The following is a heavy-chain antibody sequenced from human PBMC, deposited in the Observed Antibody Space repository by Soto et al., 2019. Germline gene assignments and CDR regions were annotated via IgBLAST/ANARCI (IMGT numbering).Heavy chain of an antibody. CDR3: ARDLFRLLDWLLYHETLFEP. Sequence: VKVCCKACRETIKGCDMYCARQANSNGRGWMGWINPNSGGTNYAKKFQGRVTMTRDTSISTAYMELSRLRSDDTAVYYCARDLFRLLDWLLYHETLFEPLGHGTPVTF. V-gene: IGHV1-2*02. CDR1: RETIKGCD. D-gene: IGHD3-3*01. CDR2: INPNSGGT. J-gene: IGHJ5*02.